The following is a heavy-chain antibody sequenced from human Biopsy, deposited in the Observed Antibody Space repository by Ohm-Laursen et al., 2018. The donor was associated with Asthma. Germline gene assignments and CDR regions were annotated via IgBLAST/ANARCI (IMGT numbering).Heavy chain of an antibody. CDR2: ISVYNGNT. CDR3: ARAVDYSHYYGIDV. Sequence: VSSVKVSCKPSAYTFNSAGITWVRQAPGQGLEWMGWISVYNGNTKVAQKLQDRVTMITDTSTSTAYMELRSLRSDDTAVYFCARAVDYSHYYGIDVWGQGTTVTVS. D-gene: IGHD3-10*01. V-gene: IGHV1-18*01. J-gene: IGHJ6*02. CDR1: AYTFNSAG.